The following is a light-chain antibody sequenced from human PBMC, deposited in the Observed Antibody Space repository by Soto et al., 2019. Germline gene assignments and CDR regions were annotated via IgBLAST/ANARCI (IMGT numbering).Light chain of an antibody. J-gene: IGKJ1*01. Sequence: EILMTQSPDTVSVSPGERVTLSCRASQSVGSNLAWYQQKPGQHHRLLMYGVSTRATGIPARFSGSGSGTDFTLTISSLQSEDIAVYSCQQYNNLPPWTFGQGTKVELK. CDR2: GVS. CDR3: QQYNNLPPWT. V-gene: IGKV3-15*01. CDR1: QSVGSN.